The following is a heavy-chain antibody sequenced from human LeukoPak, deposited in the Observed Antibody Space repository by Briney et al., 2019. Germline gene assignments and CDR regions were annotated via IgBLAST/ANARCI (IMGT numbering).Heavy chain of an antibody. D-gene: IGHD6-19*01. CDR1: GYSFTSHS. Sequence: ASVKVSCKASGYSFTSHSISWVRLAPGQGHEWMGWNSAYNGDTKYAQKFQGRVTMTTDASTTTAYMELRSLTSDDTAVYYCARDPSNSSRRYEHFDYWGQGTLVTVSS. CDR3: ARDPSNSSRRYEHFDY. J-gene: IGHJ4*02. CDR2: NSAYNGDT. V-gene: IGHV1-18*01.